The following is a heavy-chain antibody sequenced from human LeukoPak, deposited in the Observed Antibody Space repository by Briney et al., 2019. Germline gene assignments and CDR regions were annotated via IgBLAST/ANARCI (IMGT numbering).Heavy chain of an antibody. Sequence: GGALRLPCAASGFTFDDYVMHWIRQAPGKGLEWVSRICGGGGSTYYADSVKGRFTISRDNSKTSLYLQMNSLRTEDPALYYCAKDMVEGITMVRGVLYYYYYGMDVWGQGTTVTVCS. V-gene: IGHV3-43*02. J-gene: IGHJ6*02. CDR1: GFTFDDYV. CDR3: AKDMVEGITMVRGVLYYYYYGMDV. D-gene: IGHD3-10*01. CDR2: ICGGGGST.